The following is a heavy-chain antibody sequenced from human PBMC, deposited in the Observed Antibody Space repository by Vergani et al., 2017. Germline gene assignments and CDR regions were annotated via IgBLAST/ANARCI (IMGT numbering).Heavy chain of an antibody. Sequence: QVQLQESGPGLVKPSETLSLTCAVSGYSISSGYYWGWIRQPPGKGLEWIGSIYHSGSTNYNPSLETRVTISGDTSKNQFSLKLNSVTAADTAVYYCGRVADFYGLGSRLLDLWGQGILVTVSS. V-gene: IGHV4-38-2*01. D-gene: IGHD3-10*01. CDR3: GRVADFYGLGSRLLDL. CDR1: GYSISSGYY. CDR2: IYHSGST. J-gene: IGHJ5*02.